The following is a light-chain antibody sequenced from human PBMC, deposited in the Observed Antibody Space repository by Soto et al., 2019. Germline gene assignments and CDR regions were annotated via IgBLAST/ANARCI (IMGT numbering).Light chain of an antibody. J-gene: IGKJ2*01. Sequence: EIVLTQSPATLSLSPGERATLSCRASQTVSTHLAWYQQKPGQAPRLLIYDASNRATGIPARFSGSGSGTDFTLTISSLEPEDFAVYYCQQRSNWPTFTFGQGTHLEIK. CDR1: QTVSTH. V-gene: IGKV3-11*01. CDR2: DAS. CDR3: QQRSNWPTFT.